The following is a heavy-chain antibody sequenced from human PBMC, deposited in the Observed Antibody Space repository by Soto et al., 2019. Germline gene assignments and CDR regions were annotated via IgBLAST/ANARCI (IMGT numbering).Heavy chain of an antibody. V-gene: IGHV4-4*02. CDR2: IYHSGST. CDR1: GGSISSSNW. CDR3: ARDRFLEWSTARWFDP. D-gene: IGHD3-3*01. J-gene: IGHJ5*02. Sequence: SETLSLTCAVSGGSISSSNWWSWVRQPPGKGLEWIGEIYHSGSTNYNPSLKSRVTISVDKSKNQFSLKLSSVTAADTAVYYCARDRFLEWSTARWFDPWGQGTLVTVSS.